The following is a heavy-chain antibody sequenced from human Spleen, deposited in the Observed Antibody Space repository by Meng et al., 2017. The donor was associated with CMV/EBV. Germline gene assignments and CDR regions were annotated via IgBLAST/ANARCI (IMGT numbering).Heavy chain of an antibody. CDR1: GGSISSGDYY. Sequence: CTGSGGSISSGDYYWSWIRQPPGKGLEWIGYIYYSGSTYYNPSLKSRVTISVDTSKNQFSLKLSSVTAADTAVYYCARGDSSSHNFDYWGQGTLVTVSS. CDR2: IYYSGST. V-gene: IGHV4-30-4*08. D-gene: IGHD6-6*01. J-gene: IGHJ4*02. CDR3: ARGDSSSHNFDY.